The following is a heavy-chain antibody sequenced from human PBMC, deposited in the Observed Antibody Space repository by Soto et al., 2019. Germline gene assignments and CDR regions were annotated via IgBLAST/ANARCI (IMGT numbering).Heavy chain of an antibody. J-gene: IGHJ5*01. CDR1: GGSLNRNSYY. CDR2: IYYSGST. Sequence: PSETLSLTCTVSGGSLNRNSYYWGWIRQPPGKGLEWIGSIYYSGSTYYNPSLKSRVTISVDTSKYQFSLKLSSVTAADTVVYYCATTVGLDYNRGWFDFWGQGTLVTVSS. CDR3: ATTVGLDYNRGWFDF. D-gene: IGHD4-4*01. V-gene: IGHV4-39*01.